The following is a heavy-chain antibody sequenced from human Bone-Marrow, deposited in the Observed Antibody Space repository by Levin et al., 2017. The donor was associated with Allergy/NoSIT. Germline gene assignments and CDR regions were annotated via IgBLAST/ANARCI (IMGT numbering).Heavy chain of an antibody. CDR2: VGTDGLVT. CDR1: GFSISIHG. Sequence: AGGSLRLSCAASGFSISIHGMHWVRQFPGKGLEWVAAVGTDGLVTEYADSVKGRFTISRDNSKNTLYLQMNSLRGGDTAVYHCAKERVFGPRPPYWHFDLWGRGVLVTVSS. V-gene: IGHV3-30*18. J-gene: IGHJ2*01. CDR3: AKERVFGPRPPYWHFDL. D-gene: IGHD3-10*01.